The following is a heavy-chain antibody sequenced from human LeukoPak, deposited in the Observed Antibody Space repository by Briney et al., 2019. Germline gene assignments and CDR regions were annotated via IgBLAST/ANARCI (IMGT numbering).Heavy chain of an antibody. V-gene: IGHV3-48*03. CDR2: ISSNGSTI. Sequence: GASLRLSCAASGFSISGYAMSWVRQAPGKGLEWVSYISSNGSTIYYADSVKGRFTISRDNAKNSLYLQMNSLRAEDTAVYYCARGTHIVVVPAADFDYWGQGTLVTVSS. CDR1: GFSISGYA. D-gene: IGHD2-2*01. CDR3: ARGTHIVVVPAADFDY. J-gene: IGHJ4*02.